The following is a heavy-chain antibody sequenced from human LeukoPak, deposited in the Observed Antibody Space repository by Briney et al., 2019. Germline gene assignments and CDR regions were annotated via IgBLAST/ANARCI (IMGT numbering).Heavy chain of an antibody. CDR2: ISYDGSNK. CDR1: GFTFGSYA. J-gene: IGHJ4*02. Sequence: PGGSLRLSCAASGFTFGSYAMHWVRQAPGKGLEWVAVISYDGSNKYYADSVKGRFTISRDNSKNTLYLQMNSLRAEDTAVYYCARENNRGGVDYWGQGTLVTVSS. CDR3: ARENNRGGVDY. V-gene: IGHV3-30-3*01. D-gene: IGHD1-14*01.